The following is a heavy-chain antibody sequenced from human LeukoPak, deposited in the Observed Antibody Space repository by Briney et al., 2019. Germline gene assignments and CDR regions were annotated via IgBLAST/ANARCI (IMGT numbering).Heavy chain of an antibody. V-gene: IGHV7-4-1*02. Sequence: ASVKVSCKASGYTFTSYAMNWVRRAPGQGLEWMGWINTNTGNPTYAQGFTGRFVFSLDTSVSTAYLQISNLKAEDTAVYYCAREPPSPGYSYGFVPTLDYWGQGTLVTVSS. CDR3: AREPPSPGYSYGFVPTLDY. D-gene: IGHD5-18*01. CDR2: INTNTGNP. J-gene: IGHJ4*02. CDR1: GYTFTSYA.